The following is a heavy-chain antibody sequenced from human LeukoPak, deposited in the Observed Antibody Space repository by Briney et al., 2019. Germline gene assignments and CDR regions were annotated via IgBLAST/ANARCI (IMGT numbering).Heavy chain of an antibody. CDR1: GGSISSGGYY. D-gene: IGHD4-11*01. V-gene: IGHV4-31*03. CDR3: ARDDYSNEYSWFDP. CDR2: IYYSGST. Sequence: PSQTLSLTCTVSGGSISSGGYYWSWIRQHPGKGLEWIGYIYYSGSTYYNPSLKSRVTISVDTSKNQFSLKLSSVTAADTAVYYCARDDYSNEYSWFDPWGQGTLVTVSS. J-gene: IGHJ5*02.